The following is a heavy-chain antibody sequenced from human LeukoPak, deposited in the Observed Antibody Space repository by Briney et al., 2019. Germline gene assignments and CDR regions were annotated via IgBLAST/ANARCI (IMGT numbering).Heavy chain of an antibody. CDR2: INPSGGST. V-gene: IGHV1-46*01. Sequence: ASVKVSCKASGYTFTSYYMHWVRQAPGQGLEWMGIINPSGGSTSYAQKFQGRVTMTRDTSTSTVYMELSSLRSDDTAVYYCARDEPGLPPYYYYMDVWGKGTTVTISS. CDR1: GYTFTSYY. CDR3: ARDEPGLPPYYYYMDV. J-gene: IGHJ6*03.